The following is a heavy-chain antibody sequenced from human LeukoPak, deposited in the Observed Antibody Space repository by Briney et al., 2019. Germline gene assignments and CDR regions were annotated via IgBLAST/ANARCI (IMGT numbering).Heavy chain of an antibody. CDR1: GYTFTGHY. V-gene: IGHV1-2*02. D-gene: IGHD6-19*01. J-gene: IGHJ4*02. CDR3: ARDVNAVAGTTYFDY. Sequence: VASVKVSCKAYGYTFTGHYMHWVRQAPGQGLEWMGWINPNTGGTNYAQKFQGRVTVTRDTSISTAYMELRSLRSDDTAVYYCARDVNAVAGTTYFDYWGQGTLVTVSS. CDR2: INPNTGGT.